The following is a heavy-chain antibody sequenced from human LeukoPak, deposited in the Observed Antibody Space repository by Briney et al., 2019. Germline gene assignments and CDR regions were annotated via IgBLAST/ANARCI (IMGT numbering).Heavy chain of an antibody. CDR3: AREAPISDSGSYYKSLGY. CDR2: IYSSGST. J-gene: IGHJ4*02. D-gene: IGHD3-10*01. V-gene: IGHV4-39*02. Sequence: SETLSLTRNVSGVSISSSSYYWGWIRQPPGKGLEWIGSIYSSGSTYYNSSLKSRVTISIDTSKNQISLKLRSVTAADTAVYYCAREAPISDSGSYYKSLGYWGQGTLVTVSS. CDR1: GVSISSSSYY.